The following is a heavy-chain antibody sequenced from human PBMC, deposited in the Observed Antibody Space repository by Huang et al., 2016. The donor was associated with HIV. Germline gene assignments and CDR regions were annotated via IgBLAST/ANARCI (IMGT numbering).Heavy chain of an antibody. CDR1: GFTCNSNY. Sequence: EVPLVESGGGLVQPGGSLRLSCAASGFTCNSNYMTWVRQAPGKGLEWVSLLYHGGKAHYADSVKGRFTISGDISQNTVFLQMSSLRVEDTAVYYCARGRYGTPNAWGQGTLVTVSS. CDR2: LYHGGKA. V-gene: IGHV3-53*01. D-gene: IGHD5-18*01. J-gene: IGHJ5*02. CDR3: ARGRYGTPNA.